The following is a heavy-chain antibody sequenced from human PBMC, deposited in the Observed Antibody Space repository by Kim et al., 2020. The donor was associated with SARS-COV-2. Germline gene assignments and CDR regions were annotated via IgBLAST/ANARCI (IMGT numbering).Heavy chain of an antibody. CDR1: GFTFSNYA. V-gene: IGHV3-64*05. J-gene: IGHJ4*02. Sequence: GGSLRLSCSASGFTFSNYAMHWVRQAPGKGLEYVSAISSDGGSTYYADSVKGRFTISRDNSKNMLYVQMSSLRVEDTAIYYCVIRNYYNSGSYYEGATFDFWGQGTLVTVSS. CDR2: ISSDGGST. D-gene: IGHD3-10*01. CDR3: VIRNYYNSGSYYEGATFDF.